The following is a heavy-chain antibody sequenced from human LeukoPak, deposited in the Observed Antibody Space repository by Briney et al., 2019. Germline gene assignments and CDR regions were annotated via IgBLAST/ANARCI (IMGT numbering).Heavy chain of an antibody. CDR3: ARLGAARSHYFDY. V-gene: IGHV1-69*05. Sequence: GASVKVSCKASGGTFSSYAISWVRRAPGQGLEWMGGIIPIFGTANYAQKFQGRVTITTDESTSTAYMELSSLRSEDTAVYYCARLGAARSHYFDYWGQGTLVTVSS. CDR2: IIPIFGTA. D-gene: IGHD6-6*01. CDR1: GGTFSSYA. J-gene: IGHJ4*02.